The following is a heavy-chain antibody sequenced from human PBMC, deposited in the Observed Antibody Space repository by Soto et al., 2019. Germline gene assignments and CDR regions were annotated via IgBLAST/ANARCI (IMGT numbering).Heavy chain of an antibody. CDR3: ATEYYYGSGSYYSDY. V-gene: IGHV4-39*01. J-gene: IGHJ4*02. CDR2: IYYSGST. Sequence: SETLSLTCTVSGGSISSSSYYWGWIRQPPGKGLEWIGSIYYSGSTYYNPSLKSRVTISVDTSKNQFSLKLSSVTAADTAVYYCATEYYYGSGSYYSDYWGQGTLVTVSS. CDR1: GGSISSSSYY. D-gene: IGHD3-10*01.